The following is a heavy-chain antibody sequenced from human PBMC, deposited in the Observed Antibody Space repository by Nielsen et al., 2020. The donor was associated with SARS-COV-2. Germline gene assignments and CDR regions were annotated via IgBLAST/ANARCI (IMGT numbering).Heavy chain of an antibody. CDR2: FDPEDGET. D-gene: IGHD3-3*01. Sequence: ASVKVSCKVSGYTLTELSMHWVRQAPGKGLEWMGGFDPEDGETIYAQKFQGRVTMTEDTSTDTAYMELSSLRSEDTALYYCARGGTIFGVVNSGMDVWGQGTTVTVSS. V-gene: IGHV1-24*01. CDR3: ARGGTIFGVVNSGMDV. CDR1: GYTLTELS. J-gene: IGHJ6*02.